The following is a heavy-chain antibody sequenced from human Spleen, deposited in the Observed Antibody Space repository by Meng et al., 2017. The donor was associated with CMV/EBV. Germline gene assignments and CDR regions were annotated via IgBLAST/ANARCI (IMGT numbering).Heavy chain of an antibody. J-gene: IGHJ4*02. CDR3: ARGGRYCSSTSCYFFDY. D-gene: IGHD2-2*01. CDR1: GFVFSDYY. V-gene: IGHV3-11*01. Sequence: GESLKISCAASGFVFSDYYMSWIRQVPGKGLGWISHISGSGTTIYYADSVRGRFTISRDNARNSLFLQMNSLRADDTAVYYCARGGRYCSSTSCYFFDYWGQGTLVTVSS. CDR2: ISGSGTTI.